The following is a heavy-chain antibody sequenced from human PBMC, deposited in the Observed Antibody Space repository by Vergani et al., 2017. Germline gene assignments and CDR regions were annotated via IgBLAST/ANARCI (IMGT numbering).Heavy chain of an antibody. D-gene: IGHD6-19*01. J-gene: IGHJ5*02. CDR3: ARHSTVEWLVKLGWIDP. CDR2: IYYSGST. Sequence: QLQLQESGPGLVKPSATLSLTCSVSGASIRSSNYYRGWIRQPPGKGLEWIAGIYYSGSTYYNPSLKSRVTISVDTSKNQFSLKLSSVTAADTAVYFCARHSTVEWLVKLGWIDPWGQGILVTVSS. CDR1: GASIRSSNYY. V-gene: IGHV4-39*01.